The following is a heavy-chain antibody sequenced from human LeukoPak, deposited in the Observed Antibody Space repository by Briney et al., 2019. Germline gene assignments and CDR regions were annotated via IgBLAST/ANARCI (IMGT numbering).Heavy chain of an antibody. CDR1: GFTFSDYY. CDR3: ARDIDTDYGDPQDY. V-gene: IGHV3-11*01. CDR2: ISSRGSTI. Sequence: GGSLRLSCAASGFTFSDYYMSWIRQAAGKGLEWVSYISSRGSTIDYADSVKGRFTISRDNAKNSLYLQMNSLRAEDTAVYYCARDIDTDYGDPQDYWGQGTLVTVSS. D-gene: IGHD4-17*01. J-gene: IGHJ4*02.